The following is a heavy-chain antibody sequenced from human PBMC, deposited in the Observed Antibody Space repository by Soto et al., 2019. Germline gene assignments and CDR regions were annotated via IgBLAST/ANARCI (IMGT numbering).Heavy chain of an antibody. CDR1: GFTLSSYW. Sequence: GGSLRLSCAASGFTLSSYWMHWVRQAPGKGLVWVSRINSDGSSTSYADSVKGRFAISRDNAKNTVYLQMNSLRAEDTAVYYCARGGFKQWLLDYWGQGTLVTVSS. CDR3: ARGGFKQWLLDY. CDR2: INSDGSST. V-gene: IGHV3-74*01. D-gene: IGHD6-19*01. J-gene: IGHJ4*02.